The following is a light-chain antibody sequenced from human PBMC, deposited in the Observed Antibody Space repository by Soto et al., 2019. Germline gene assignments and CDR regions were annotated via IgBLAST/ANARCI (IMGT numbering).Light chain of an antibody. CDR2: AAF. CDR3: QPHNAYPLT. Sequence: DVQMTQSPSSLSASVGDRVTITCLASQGISTSLAWFQQKPGKAPKSLIYAAFNLQTGVPSRFSGSRSGTAFTLTISSLQPDDFATYYCQPHNAYPLTFGGGTEVDIK. CDR1: QGISTS. V-gene: IGKV1-16*01. J-gene: IGKJ4*01.